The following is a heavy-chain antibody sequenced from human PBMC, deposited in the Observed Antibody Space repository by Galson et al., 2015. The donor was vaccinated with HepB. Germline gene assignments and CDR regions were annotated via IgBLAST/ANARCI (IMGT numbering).Heavy chain of an antibody. Sequence: SLRLSCAASGFAFSSYAMSWVRQAPGKGLEWLSAITGSGITTHYADSAEGRFTVSRDNSKNTLFLQMNSLRVEDTAVYHCAQGQSPQYYGSWNYRFDYWGQGILVIV. D-gene: IGHD3-10*01. CDR3: AQGQSPQYYGSWNYRFDY. CDR1: GFAFSSYA. V-gene: IGHV3-23*01. J-gene: IGHJ4*02. CDR2: ITGSGITT.